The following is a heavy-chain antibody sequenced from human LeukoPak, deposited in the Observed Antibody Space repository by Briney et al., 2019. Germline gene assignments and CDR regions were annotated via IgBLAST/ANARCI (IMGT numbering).Heavy chain of an antibody. CDR2: INPNNGDT. J-gene: IGHJ4*02. Sequence: ASVKVSCKASGYIFTTYFIHCVRQAPGQALEWMGWINPNNGDTNYVQKFQGRVTMTRDTSITTAYMELSRLTSDDTALYYCARNIGVGPNGDSWGQGTLVTVSS. CDR3: ARNIGVGPNGDS. V-gene: IGHV1-2*02. D-gene: IGHD6-19*01. CDR1: GYIFTTYF.